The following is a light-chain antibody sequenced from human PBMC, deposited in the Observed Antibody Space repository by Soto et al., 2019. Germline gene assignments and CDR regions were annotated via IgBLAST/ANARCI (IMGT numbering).Light chain of an antibody. Sequence: EIVLTQSPGTLSLSPGERATLSCRASQSVSYNYLAWYRQRPGQDTKLLIYGASTRATGIPDRFSGSGSWTDFTLTISRLEPEDFAVYYCQQYAGSFTFGQGTRLEIK. CDR3: QQYAGSFT. CDR1: QSVSYNY. V-gene: IGKV3-20*01. CDR2: GAS. J-gene: IGKJ5*01.